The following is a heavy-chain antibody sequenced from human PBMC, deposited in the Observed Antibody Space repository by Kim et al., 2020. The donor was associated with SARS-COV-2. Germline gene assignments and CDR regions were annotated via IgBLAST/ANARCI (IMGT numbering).Heavy chain of an antibody. CDR1: GYTFTSYA. J-gene: IGHJ5*02. CDR2: INAGNGNT. Sequence: ASVKVSCKASGYTFTSYAMHWVHQAPGQRLEWMGWINAGNGNTKYSQKFQGRVTITRDTSASTAYMELSSLRSEDTAVYYCARDRQYCSGGSCYLYNWFDPWGQGTLVTVSS. CDR3: ARDRQYCSGGSCYLYNWFDP. V-gene: IGHV1-3*01. D-gene: IGHD2-15*01.